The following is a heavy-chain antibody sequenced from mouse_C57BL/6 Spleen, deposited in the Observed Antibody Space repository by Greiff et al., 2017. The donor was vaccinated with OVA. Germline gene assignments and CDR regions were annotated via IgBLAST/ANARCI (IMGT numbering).Heavy chain of an antibody. CDR2: IHPNSGST. J-gene: IGHJ4*01. V-gene: IGHV1-64*01. CDR1: GYTFTSYW. CDR3: ARWGVPAMDY. Sequence: QVQLQQPGAELVKPGASVKMSCKASGYTFTSYWITWVKQRPGQGLEWIGMIHPNSGSTNYNEKFKSKATLTVDKSSSTAYMQLSSLTSEDSAVYYCARWGVPAMDYWGQGTSVTVSS.